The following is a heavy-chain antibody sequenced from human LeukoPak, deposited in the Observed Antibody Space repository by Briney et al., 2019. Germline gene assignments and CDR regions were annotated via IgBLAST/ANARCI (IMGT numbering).Heavy chain of an antibody. CDR2: ISYDGSNK. CDR3: AKDRGWGREGDAFDI. Sequence: GGSLRLSCAASGFTFSNYGMHWVRQAPGKGLEWVAVISYDGSNKYYADSVKGRFTLSRDNSKNTLYLQMNSLRAEDTAVYYCAKDRGWGREGDAFDIWGQGKRVTVSS. V-gene: IGHV3-30*18. D-gene: IGHD6-19*01. J-gene: IGHJ3*02. CDR1: GFTFSNYG.